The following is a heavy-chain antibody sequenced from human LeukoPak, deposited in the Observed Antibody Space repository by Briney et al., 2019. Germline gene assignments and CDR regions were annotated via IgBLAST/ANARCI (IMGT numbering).Heavy chain of an antibody. CDR3: ARDGCNYPFDY. CDR2: IYSGGST. D-gene: IGHD5-24*01. CDR1: GFTVSSNY. J-gene: IGHJ4*02. V-gene: IGHV3-53*01. Sequence: PGGSLRLSCAASGFTVSSNYMSWVRQAPGKGLEWVSVIYSGGSTYYADSVKGRFTISRDNSKNTLYLQMNSLRAEDTAVYYCARDGCNYPFDYWGQGTLVTVSS.